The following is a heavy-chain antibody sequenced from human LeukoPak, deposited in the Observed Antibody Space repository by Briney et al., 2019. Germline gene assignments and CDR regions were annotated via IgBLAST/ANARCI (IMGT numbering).Heavy chain of an antibody. CDR3: AKGPAAIPLIDY. CDR1: GFTFSSYA. CDR2: ISGSGGST. J-gene: IGHJ4*02. Sequence: GGSLRLSCAASGFTFSSYAMSWVRQAPGKGLEWVPAISGSGGSTYYADSVKGRFTISRDNSKNTLYLQMNSLRAEDTAVYYCAKGPAAIPLIDYWGQGTLVTVSS. D-gene: IGHD2-2*01. V-gene: IGHV3-23*01.